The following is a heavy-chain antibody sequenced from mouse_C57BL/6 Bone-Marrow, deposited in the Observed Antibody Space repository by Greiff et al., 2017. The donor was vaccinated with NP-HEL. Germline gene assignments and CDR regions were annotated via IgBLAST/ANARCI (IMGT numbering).Heavy chain of an antibody. CDR2: FYPGSGSI. D-gene: IGHD1-1*01. V-gene: IGHV1-62-2*01. CDR1: GYTFTEYT. J-gene: IGHJ3*01. Sequence: VQLQQSGAELVKPGASVKLSCKASGYTFTEYTIHWVKQRSGQGLEWIGWFYPGSGSIKYNEKFKDKATLTADKSSSIVYMELSRLTSEDSAVYFCARHEEVYYYGSSPAWFAYWGQGTLVTVSA. CDR3: ARHEEVYYYGSSPAWFAY.